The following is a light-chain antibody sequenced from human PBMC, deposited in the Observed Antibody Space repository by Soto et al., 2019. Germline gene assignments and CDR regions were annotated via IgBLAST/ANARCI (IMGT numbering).Light chain of an antibody. V-gene: IGKV3-11*01. CDR1: ETVDSF. Sequence: EIVLTQSPATLSLSPGERAALSCRASETVDSFLAWYQQKPGQAPRLLIYDASKSATGIPARFSGSGSGTDFTLTISSLEPEDFAVYYCQQRKKWPPLTCGGGTKVEIK. CDR3: QQRKKWPPLT. J-gene: IGKJ4*01. CDR2: DAS.